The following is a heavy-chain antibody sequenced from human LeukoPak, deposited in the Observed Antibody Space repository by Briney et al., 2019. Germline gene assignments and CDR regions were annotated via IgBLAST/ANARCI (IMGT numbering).Heavy chain of an antibody. CDR3: ARVGASYDGLIDY. V-gene: IGHV1-18*01. CDR1: GYTFINSA. D-gene: IGHD1-26*01. CDR2: ISPYNGYT. Sequence: ASVKVSCKASGYTFINSAIGWVRQAPGQRLEWMGWISPYNGYTKYAESLEGRITMTTDTSTSIAYMELRSLRSDDTAMYYCARVGASYDGLIDYWGQGTRVTVSS. J-gene: IGHJ4*02.